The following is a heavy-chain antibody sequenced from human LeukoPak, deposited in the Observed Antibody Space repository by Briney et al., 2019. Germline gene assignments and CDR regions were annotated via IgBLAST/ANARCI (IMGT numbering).Heavy chain of an antibody. V-gene: IGHV3-64*02. Sequence: GGSLRLSCIASGFTFNLYAMHWVRQAPGKGLGYVSAISSSDGSTYYADSVKGRFTISRDNSKNTLYLQMGSLRPEDMGVYYCVREERGQAMDYWGQGTLVTVSP. CDR1: GFTFNLYA. J-gene: IGHJ4*02. D-gene: IGHD2-2*01. CDR2: ISSSDGST. CDR3: VREERGQAMDY.